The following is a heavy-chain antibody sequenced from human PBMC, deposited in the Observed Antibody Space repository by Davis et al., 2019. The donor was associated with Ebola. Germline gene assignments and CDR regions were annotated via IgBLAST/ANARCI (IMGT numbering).Heavy chain of an antibody. Sequence: GSLRPSCAAYGGSFSSYYWTWIRQPPGKGLEWFGEINHSGSTNYNPSLKSRVTISVDTSKNQFSLKLSSVTAADTAVYYCARESYYYDSSGYSRGTFDYWGQGTLVTVSS. CDR3: ARESYYYDSSGYSRGTFDY. CDR1: GGSFSSYY. D-gene: IGHD3-22*01. J-gene: IGHJ4*02. CDR2: INHSGST. V-gene: IGHV4-34*01.